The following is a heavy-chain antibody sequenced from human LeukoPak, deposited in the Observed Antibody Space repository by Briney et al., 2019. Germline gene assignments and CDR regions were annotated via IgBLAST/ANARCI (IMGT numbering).Heavy chain of an antibody. D-gene: IGHD1-26*01. V-gene: IGHV1-2*02. CDR1: GYTFTSYD. CDR3: ARGGVRGIVGATRVLDY. Sequence: ASVKVSCKASGYTFTSYDINWVRQAPGQGLEWMGWINPNSGGTNYAQKFQGRVTMTRDTSISTAYMELSRLRSDDTAVYYCARGGVRGIVGATRVLDYWGQGTLVTVSS. J-gene: IGHJ4*02. CDR2: INPNSGGT.